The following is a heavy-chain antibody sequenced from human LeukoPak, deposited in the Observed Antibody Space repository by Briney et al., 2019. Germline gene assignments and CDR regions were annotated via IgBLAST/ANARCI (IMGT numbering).Heavy chain of an antibody. CDR2: ISGNGLTT. CDR1: GFTLSTYA. D-gene: IGHD2-2*01. J-gene: IGHJ4*02. V-gene: IGHV3-64*01. CDR3: ARGLGYCSRTSCYPDY. Sequence: GGSLRLSCAASGFTLSTYAMFRVLQAPGKGLEYVSAISGNGLTTSYANFVKDRFTISRDNSKNTLYLQMGSLRVEDMAVYYCARGLGYCSRTSCYPDYWGQGTLVTVSS.